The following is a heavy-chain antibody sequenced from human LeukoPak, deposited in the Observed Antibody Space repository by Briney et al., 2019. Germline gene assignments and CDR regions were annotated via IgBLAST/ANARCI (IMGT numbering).Heavy chain of an antibody. CDR1: GFTFSSYS. CDR3: ARGAHKRDDYGGXFDX. V-gene: IGHV3-21*01. J-gene: IGHJ4*01. CDR2: ITRSSSYI. Sequence: GGSLRLSFAASGFTFSSYSMTWVRQAPGKGLEWVLSITRSSSYIYYADSVKGRFTISRDNAKKSLYLQMNSLRAEDTAVYYCARGAHKRDDYGGXFDXWGXXXLVTVSS. D-gene: IGHD4-23*01.